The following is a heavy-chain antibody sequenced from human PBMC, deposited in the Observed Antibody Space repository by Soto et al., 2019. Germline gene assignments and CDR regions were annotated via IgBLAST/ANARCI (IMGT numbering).Heavy chain of an antibody. CDR1: GGSISSSNC. J-gene: IGHJ4*02. V-gene: IGHV4-4*02. CDR2: IYYSGST. D-gene: IGHD6-13*01. Sequence: SETLSLTCAVSGGSISSSNCWSWVRQPPGKGLEWIGRIYYSGSTNYNPSLKSRVTISVDTSKNQFSLKLSSVTAADTAVYYCARQSSSPTPFDYWGQGTLVTVSS. CDR3: ARQSSSPTPFDY.